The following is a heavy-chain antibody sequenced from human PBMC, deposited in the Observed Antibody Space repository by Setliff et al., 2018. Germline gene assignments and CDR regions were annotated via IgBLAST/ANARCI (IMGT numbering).Heavy chain of an antibody. CDR1: GDSISSSRYY. Sequence: ASETLSLTCTVSGDSISSSRYYWAWIRQPPGKGLEWIGNIYYSGTTYSNPSLKSRVTMSVDTSKNQFSLRLNSVTASDTAVYYCARASVVHAIAVGYWGQGTLVTVSS. D-gene: IGHD2-15*01. CDR3: ARASVVHAIAVGY. V-gene: IGHV4-39*01. CDR2: IYYSGTT. J-gene: IGHJ4*02.